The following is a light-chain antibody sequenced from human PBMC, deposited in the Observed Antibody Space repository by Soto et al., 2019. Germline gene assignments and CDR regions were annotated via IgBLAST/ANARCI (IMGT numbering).Light chain of an antibody. CDR3: SPHSSNSPLVV. Sequence: QSALTQPASMSGSPGQSITISCTGTSSDVGGYNYVSWYRQHPGKAPKLMIYDVNNRPSGVSNRFSGSKSGNTASLTISGLQAEEEADYNCSPHSSNSPLVVFGGGTKLTVL. CDR1: SSDVGGYNY. J-gene: IGLJ2*01. CDR2: DVN. V-gene: IGLV2-14*03.